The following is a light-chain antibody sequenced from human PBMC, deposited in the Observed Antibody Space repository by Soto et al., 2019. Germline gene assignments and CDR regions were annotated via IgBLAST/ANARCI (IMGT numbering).Light chain of an antibody. V-gene: IGKV3-20*01. CDR1: QSVSSSY. CDR2: GAS. J-gene: IGKJ2*01. CDR3: QQYCSSPYT. Sequence: EIGLTQSPGTLSLSPGERATLSCRASQSVSSSYLAWYHQKPGQAPRLLISGASSRATGIPDRFSGSGSGTDCTLTISRLEPEYGAVYYCQQYCSSPYTFGQGTQLEI.